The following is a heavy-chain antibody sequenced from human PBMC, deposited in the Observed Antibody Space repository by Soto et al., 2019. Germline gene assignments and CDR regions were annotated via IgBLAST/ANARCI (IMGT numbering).Heavy chain of an antibody. CDR3: ARLLSIAARAFDI. V-gene: IGHV1-3*01. D-gene: IGHD6-6*01. CDR2: INAGNGNT. J-gene: IGHJ3*02. CDR1: GYTFTSYA. Sequence: QVQLVQSGAEVKKPGASVKVSCKASGYTFTSYAMHWVRQAPGQRLEWMGWINAGNGNTKYSQKFQGRVTITGDTSASTAYMELSSLRSEDTAVYYCARLLSIAARAFDIWGQGTMVTVSS.